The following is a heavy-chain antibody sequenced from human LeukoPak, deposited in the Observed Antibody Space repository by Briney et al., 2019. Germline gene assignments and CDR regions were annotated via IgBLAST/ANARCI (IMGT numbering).Heavy chain of an antibody. CDR2: ISADSAAT. Sequence: PGGSLRLSCAASGFNFGSYSMTWVRQAPGKGLERVSVISADSAATFYADSVKGRFTISRDNGRNTVFLQMSSLRAEDTALYYCARKSASGNYPLDYWGQGTLVTVSS. CDR1: GFNFGSYS. D-gene: IGHD3-10*01. V-gene: IGHV3-23*01. J-gene: IGHJ4*02. CDR3: ARKSASGNYPLDY.